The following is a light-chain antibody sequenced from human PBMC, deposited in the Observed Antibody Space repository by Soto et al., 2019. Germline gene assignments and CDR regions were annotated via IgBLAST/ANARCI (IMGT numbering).Light chain of an antibody. J-gene: IGKJ2*03. V-gene: IGKV3-11*01. CDR3: QQRSTLFS. Sequence: EIVLTQSPATLSLSPGERATLSCRASQSVSVYLAWYQQKPGQAPRLLIYDASNRATGIPVRFSGSGSGTDFTLTINSLEPEDFAVYYCQQRSTLFSFGQGTKLEIK. CDR1: QSVSVY. CDR2: DAS.